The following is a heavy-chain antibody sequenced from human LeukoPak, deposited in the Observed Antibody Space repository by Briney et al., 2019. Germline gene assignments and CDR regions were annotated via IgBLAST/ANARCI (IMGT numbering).Heavy chain of an antibody. V-gene: IGHV3-64*01. CDR1: GFTFSSYA. J-gene: IGHJ4*02. CDR3: ARRRGGGTRYFDY. D-gene: IGHD2-15*01. Sequence: GGSLRLSCAASGFTFSSYAMHWVRQAPGKGLEYVSAISSNGGSTYYANSVKGRFTISRDNSKNTLYLQMGSLRAEDMAVYYCARRRGGGTRYFDYWGQGTLVTVSS. CDR2: ISSNGGST.